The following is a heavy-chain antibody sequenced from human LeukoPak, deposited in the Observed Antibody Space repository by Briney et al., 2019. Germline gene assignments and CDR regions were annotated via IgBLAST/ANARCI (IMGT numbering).Heavy chain of an antibody. CDR1: GLTFSTSG. CDR2: IGPTGSHR. D-gene: IGHD1-14*01. J-gene: IGHJ4*02. V-gene: IGHV3-21*06. Sequence: GGSLRLSCTASGLTFSTSGFNWVRQAPGKGLEWVASIGPTGSHRYHADSIKGQFTISRDNANNFLYLQMNSLRAEDTAVYYCATETNGRHYDYWGQGTLLTVSS. CDR3: ATETNGRHYDY.